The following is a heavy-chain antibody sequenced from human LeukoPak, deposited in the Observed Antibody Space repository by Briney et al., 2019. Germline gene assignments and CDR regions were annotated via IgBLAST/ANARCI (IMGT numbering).Heavy chain of an antibody. J-gene: IGHJ4*02. CDR1: GFTFSNYA. CDR3: AKVRESSSSTYYFDS. D-gene: IGHD6-6*01. CDR2: ISGSGGST. V-gene: IGHV3-23*01. Sequence: GGSLRRSCAASGFTFSNYAMNWVRQAPGKWLEWVSAISGSGGSTYNADSVKGRFTISRDNSKNTLYLQMNSLRAEDTAVYYCAKVRESSSSTYYFDSWGQGTLVTVSS.